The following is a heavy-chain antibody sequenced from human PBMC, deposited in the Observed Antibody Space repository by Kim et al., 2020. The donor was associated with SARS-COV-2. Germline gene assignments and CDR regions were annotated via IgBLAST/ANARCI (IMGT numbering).Heavy chain of an antibody. V-gene: IGHV4-59*13. J-gene: IGHJ5*02. D-gene: IGHD2-2*01. CDR1: GGSISSYY. CDR3: ARVGGTIA. CDR2: IHNSGST. Sequence: SETLSLTCTVTGGSISSYYWSWIRQPPGKGVEWIGYIHNSGSTNYNSSLKSRVTISIDTSKNQFSLKLSSVTAADTAVYYCARVGGTIAWGQGTLVTVSS.